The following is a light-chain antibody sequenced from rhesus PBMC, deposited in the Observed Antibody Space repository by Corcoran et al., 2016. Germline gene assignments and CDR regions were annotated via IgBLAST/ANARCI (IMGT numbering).Light chain of an antibody. Sequence: DIQMTQSPSSLSASVGDTVTITCRASQGISKYLAWYQQKPGKVPKPLIYYASNLESGVPSRFSGRGSGTDFTLTISSLQPEDFATYYCQQHNTYPWTFGRGTKVEIE. CDR3: QQHNTYPWT. CDR1: QGISKY. CDR2: YAS. J-gene: IGKJ1*01. V-gene: IGKV1S14*01.